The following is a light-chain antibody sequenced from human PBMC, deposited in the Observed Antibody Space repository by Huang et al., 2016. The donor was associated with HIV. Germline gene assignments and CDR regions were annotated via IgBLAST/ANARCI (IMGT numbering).Light chain of an antibody. V-gene: IGKV1-5*01. CDR1: QSISSW. CDR2: DAS. J-gene: IGKJ2*01. Sequence: DIQMTQSPSTLSASVGDRVTITCRASQSISSWLAWYQQKPGKAPKPLIYDASSLESGVPSRFSGSGSGTEFTLTISSLQPDNFATYYCQQYNSYPVTFCQGTKLEIK. CDR3: QQYNSYPVT.